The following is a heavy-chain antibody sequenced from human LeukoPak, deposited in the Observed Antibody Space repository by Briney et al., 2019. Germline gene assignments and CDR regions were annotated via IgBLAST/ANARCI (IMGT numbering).Heavy chain of an antibody. V-gene: IGHV3-11*06. Sequence: GGSLRLSCAASGFTFSDYSMTWIRQAPGKGLEWVSYITGSSSYTNYADSVKGRFTISKDNAENSLYLQMNSLRAEDTAVYYCARGHYYGSGPYVFWGQGTLVTVSS. J-gene: IGHJ4*02. CDR1: GFTFSDYS. CDR3: ARGHYYGSGPYVF. D-gene: IGHD3-10*01. CDR2: ITGSSSYT.